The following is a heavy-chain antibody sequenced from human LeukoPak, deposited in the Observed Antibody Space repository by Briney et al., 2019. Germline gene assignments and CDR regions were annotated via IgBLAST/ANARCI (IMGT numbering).Heavy chain of an antibody. D-gene: IGHD3-3*01. CDR1: GGSTSSSNYY. CDR3: ARYYDLWLAFDI. J-gene: IGHJ3*02. V-gene: IGHV4-39*01. CDR2: IYYSGST. Sequence: PSETLSLTCTVSGGSTSSSNYYWNWIRQPAGKGLEWIGSIYYSGSTYYNPSLKSRVTISVDTSKNQFSLKLSSVTAADTAVYYCARYYDLWLAFDIWGQGTMVTVSS.